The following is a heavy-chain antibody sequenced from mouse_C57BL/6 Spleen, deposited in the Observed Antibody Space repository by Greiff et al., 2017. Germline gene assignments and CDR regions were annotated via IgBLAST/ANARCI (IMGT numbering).Heavy chain of an antibody. Sequence: VQLQQSGAELVRPGSSVKMSCKTSGYTFTSYGINWVKQRPGQGLEWIGYIYIGNGYTEYNEKFKGKATLTSDTSSSTAYMQLSSLTAEDFAIYFCAINGNYGDDYYAMDDGGQGTSVTVSS. J-gene: IGHJ4*01. CDR3: AINGNYGDDYYAMDD. CDR1: GYTFTSYG. CDR2: IYIGNGYT. D-gene: IGHD2-1*01. V-gene: IGHV1-58*01.